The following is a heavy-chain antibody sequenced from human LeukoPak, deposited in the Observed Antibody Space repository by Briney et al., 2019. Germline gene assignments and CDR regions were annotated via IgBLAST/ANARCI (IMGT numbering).Heavy chain of an antibody. Sequence: ASVKVSCKASGYTFTGYYMHWVRQAPGQGLEWMGWINPNSGGTNYAQKFQGRITMTRDTSISTAYMQLSRLSSDDTAVYYCARVDDRGHYYDSSGPRKLFDYWGQGTLVTVSS. J-gene: IGHJ4*02. CDR2: INPNSGGT. V-gene: IGHV1-2*02. D-gene: IGHD3-22*01. CDR1: GYTFTGYY. CDR3: ARVDDRGHYYDSSGPRKLFDY.